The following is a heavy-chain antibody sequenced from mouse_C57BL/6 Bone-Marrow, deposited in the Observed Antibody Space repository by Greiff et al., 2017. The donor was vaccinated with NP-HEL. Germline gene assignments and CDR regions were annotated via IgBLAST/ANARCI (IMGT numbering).Heavy chain of an antibody. J-gene: IGHJ2*01. Sequence: ESGPGILQSSQTLSLTCSFSGFSLSTSGMGVSWIRQPSGKGLEWLAHIYWDDDKRYNPSLKRRLTLSQDTSRNQVFLKITSLDTADTATYYCARGGDGGYFDYWGQGTTLTVSS. CDR2: IYWDDDK. CDR1: GFSLSTSGMG. CDR3: ARGGDGGYFDY. V-gene: IGHV8-12*01. D-gene: IGHD3-3*01.